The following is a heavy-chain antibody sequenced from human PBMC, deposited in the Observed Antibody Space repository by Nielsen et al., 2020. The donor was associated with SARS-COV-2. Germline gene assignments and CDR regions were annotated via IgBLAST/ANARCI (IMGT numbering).Heavy chain of an antibody. D-gene: IGHD2-2*02. CDR2: VPHSGST. CDR3: ARGHLVVVPSPILGLGPFFYSFYLDV. J-gene: IGHJ6*03. Sequence: SETLSLTCAVSGGSVSSNDWWTWVRQSPGKGLEWIGEVPHSGSTNYSPSLKSRVTLSMDKSRRQFSLRLAAVSAADTAVYFCARGHLVVVPSPILGLGPFFYSFYLDVWGKGTTVIVSS. V-gene: IGHV4-4*02. CDR1: GGSVSSNDW.